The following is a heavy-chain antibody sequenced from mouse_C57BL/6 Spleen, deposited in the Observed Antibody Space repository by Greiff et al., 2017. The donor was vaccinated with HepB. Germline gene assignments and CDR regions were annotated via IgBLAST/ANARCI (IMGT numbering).Heavy chain of an antibody. CDR3: ASPFYYDYDRVAMDY. J-gene: IGHJ4*01. Sequence: EVQLVESGGGLVKPGGSLKLSCAASGFTFSSYAMSWVRQTPEKRLEWVATISDGGSYTYYPDNVKGRFTISRDNAKNNLYLQMSHLKSEDTAMYYCASPFYYDYDRVAMDYWGQGTSVTVSS. V-gene: IGHV5-4*01. D-gene: IGHD2-4*01. CDR1: GFTFSSYA. CDR2: ISDGGSYT.